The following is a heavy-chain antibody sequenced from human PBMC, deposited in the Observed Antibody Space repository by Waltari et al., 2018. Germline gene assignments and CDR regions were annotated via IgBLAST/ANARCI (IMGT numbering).Heavy chain of an antibody. J-gene: IGHJ4*02. CDR3: ASLEYSSSSSIFDY. Sequence: QVQLQESGPGLVKPSETLSLTCTVSGGSISSYYWSWIRQPPGTGLEWIGYIYYSGSTNYNPSLKSRVNISVDTSKNQFSLKLSSVTAADTAVYYCASLEYSSSSSIFDYWGQGTLVTVSS. CDR1: GGSISSYY. D-gene: IGHD6-6*01. V-gene: IGHV4-59*01. CDR2: IYYSGST.